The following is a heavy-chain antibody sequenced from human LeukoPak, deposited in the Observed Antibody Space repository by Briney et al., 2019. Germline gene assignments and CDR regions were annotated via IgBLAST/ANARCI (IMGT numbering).Heavy chain of an antibody. CDR1: GGTFSNYG. V-gene: IGHV1-69*13. CDR2: IIPIFGTT. Sequence: ASVKVSCKASGGTFSNYGITWVRQAPGQGLEWMGGIIPIFGTTNIARNFQDRVTITADESTTTAYMELSSLRSEDTAVYYCARAVVGTYYFDYWGQGTLVTVSS. J-gene: IGHJ4*02. D-gene: IGHD4-23*01. CDR3: ARAVVGTYYFDY.